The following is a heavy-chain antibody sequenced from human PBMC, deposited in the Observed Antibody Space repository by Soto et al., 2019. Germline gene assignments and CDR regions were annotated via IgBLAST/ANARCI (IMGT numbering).Heavy chain of an antibody. Sequence: SVKVSCQASGGTFSSYAVSWVRQAPGQGLEWMGGIIPIFGTANYAQKFQGRVTITADESTSTAYMELSSLRSEDTAVYYCAREGDGYNYYDYWGQGTLVTVSS. V-gene: IGHV1-69*13. CDR3: AREGDGYNYYDY. CDR1: GGTFSSYA. J-gene: IGHJ4*02. CDR2: IIPIFGTA. D-gene: IGHD5-18*01.